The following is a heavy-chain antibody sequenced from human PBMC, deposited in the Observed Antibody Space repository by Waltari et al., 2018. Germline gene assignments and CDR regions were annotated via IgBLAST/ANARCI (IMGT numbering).Heavy chain of an antibody. CDR3: ARNLEDFYCTTTNCFMDY. CDR2: IWNHGRSE. J-gene: IGHJ4*02. Sequence: QVQLVESGGGVVQPGGSLSPAGPGLGFFSGALARHGFGRAQGKSPGWRAVIWNHGRSEFYEDSVKGRFTISRDNSKNILYLQMNNLRVEDTAIYYCARNLEDFYCTTTNCFMDYWGQGTLVTVSS. V-gene: IGHV3-33*01. D-gene: IGHD2-2*01. CDR1: GFFSGALA.